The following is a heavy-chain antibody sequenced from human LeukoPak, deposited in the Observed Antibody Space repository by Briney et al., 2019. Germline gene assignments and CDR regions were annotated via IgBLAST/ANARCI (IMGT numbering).Heavy chain of an antibody. CDR2: INPSGGST. Sequence: PWASVKVPCKASGYTFTSYYMHWVRQAPGQGLEWMGIINPSGGSTSYAQKFQGRVTMTRDTSTSTVYMELSSLRSEDTAVYYCARDAAAADTYYYYYGMDVWGQGTTVTVSS. CDR3: ARDAAAADTYYYYYGMDV. CDR1: GYTFTSYY. V-gene: IGHV1-46*01. D-gene: IGHD6-13*01. J-gene: IGHJ6*02.